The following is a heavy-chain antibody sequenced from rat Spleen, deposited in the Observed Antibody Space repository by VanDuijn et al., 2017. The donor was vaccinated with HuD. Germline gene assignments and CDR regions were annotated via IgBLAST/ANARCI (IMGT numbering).Heavy chain of an antibody. CDR2: IRGNGNT. CDR1: GFSLSRYG. V-gene: IGHV2-13*01. J-gene: IGHJ2*01. CDR3: ARDQRTTEAPG. D-gene: IGHD1-11*01. Sequence: QVQLKESGPGLMQPLETLSLTCTVPGFSLSRYGVIWVRQPPGNVLVWMCVIRGNGNTNYNSALKSRPIISRDTSKSQVYLKMNSLQTEDTATYYCARDQRTTEAPGWGQGVMVTVSS.